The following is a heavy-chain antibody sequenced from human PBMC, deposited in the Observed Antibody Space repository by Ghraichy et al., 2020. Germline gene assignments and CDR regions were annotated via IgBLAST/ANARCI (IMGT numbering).Heavy chain of an antibody. CDR3: ARAPVRFLEWLLFFDY. J-gene: IGHJ4*02. CDR2: ISSSSSTI. CDR1: GFTFSSYS. D-gene: IGHD3-3*01. Sequence: GGSLRLSCAASGFTFSSYSMNWVRQAPGKGLEWVSYISSSSSTIYYADSVKGRFTISRDNAKNSLYLQMNSLRDEDTAVYYCARAPVRFLEWLLFFDYWGQGTLVTVSS. V-gene: IGHV3-48*02.